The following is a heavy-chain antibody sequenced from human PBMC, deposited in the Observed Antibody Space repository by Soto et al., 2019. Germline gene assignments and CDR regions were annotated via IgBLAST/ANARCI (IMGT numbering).Heavy chain of an antibody. V-gene: IGHV4-59*01. CDR1: GGSISSYY. CDR3: ARVSYGSGTYRHFEY. D-gene: IGHD3-10*01. CDR2: IYYSGST. J-gene: IGHJ4*02. Sequence: SETLSLTCTVSGGSISSYYWGWIRQPPGKGLEWIGYIYYSGSTNYNPSLKSRVTISVDTSKNQFSLKLSSVTAADTAVYYCARVSYGSGTYRHFEYWGQGTLVTVSS.